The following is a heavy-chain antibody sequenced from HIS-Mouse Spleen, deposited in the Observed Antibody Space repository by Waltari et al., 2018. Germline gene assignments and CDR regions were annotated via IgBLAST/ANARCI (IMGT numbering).Heavy chain of an antibody. D-gene: IGHD4-17*01. CDR1: GGPLSSSSYY. CDR3: AYGDYFDY. Sequence: QLQLQESGPGLVKPSETLSLLCTVSGGPLSSSSYYWGWIRQPPGKGLEWIGSIYYSGSTYYNPSLKSRVTISVDTSKNQFSLKLSSVTAADTAVYYCAYGDYFDYWGQGTLVTVSS. V-gene: IGHV4-39*01. J-gene: IGHJ4*02. CDR2: IYYSGST.